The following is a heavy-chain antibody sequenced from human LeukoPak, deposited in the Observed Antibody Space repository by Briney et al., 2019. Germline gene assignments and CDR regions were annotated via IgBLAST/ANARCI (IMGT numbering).Heavy chain of an antibody. D-gene: IGHD1-26*01. CDR3: AKGGRGIN. Sequence: SETLSLTCTVSGGSISSSSYYWGWIRQPPGKGLEWIGSIYYSGSTYYNPSLKSRVTISVDTSKNQFSLKLSSVTAADTAVYYCAKGGRGINWGQGTLVTVSS. V-gene: IGHV4-39*01. J-gene: IGHJ4*02. CDR2: IYYSGST. CDR1: GGSISSSSYY.